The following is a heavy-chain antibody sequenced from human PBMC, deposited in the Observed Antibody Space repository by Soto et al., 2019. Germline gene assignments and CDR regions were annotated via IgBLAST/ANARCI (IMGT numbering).Heavy chain of an antibody. CDR2: IYYSGTT. D-gene: IGHD5-18*01. J-gene: IGHJ3*02. V-gene: IGHV4-59*01. CDR3: ARDRRYSYGPPSAFQI. Sequence: QVQLQESGPGLVKPSETLSLTCTVSGDSISSYYWSWIRQPPGKGLEWIGYIYYSGTTNYNPSLKSRVTISVDTSKNQFSLKLRSAIAADTAVYYCARDRRYSYGPPSAFQIWGQGTRVTVSS. CDR1: GDSISSYY.